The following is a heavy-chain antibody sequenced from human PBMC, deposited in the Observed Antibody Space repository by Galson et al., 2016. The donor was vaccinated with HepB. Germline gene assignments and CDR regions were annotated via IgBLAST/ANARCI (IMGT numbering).Heavy chain of an antibody. V-gene: IGHV4-59*01. J-gene: IGHJ2*01. CDR2: LYSSETT. Sequence: SETLSLTCTVSGGSISSFHWSWIRQPPGKGLEWIGYLYSSETTNYNPSLKSRVTISIDTANNQVSLKLRSVTAAETAVYFCARGITMIVVEPAHWYFDLWGRGTLVTVSS. CDR3: ARGITMIVVEPAHWYFDL. CDR1: GGSISSFH. D-gene: IGHD3-22*01.